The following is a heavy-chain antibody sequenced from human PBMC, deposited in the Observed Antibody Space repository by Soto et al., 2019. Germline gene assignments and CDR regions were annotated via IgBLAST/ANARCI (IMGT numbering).Heavy chain of an antibody. V-gene: IGHV1-8*01. D-gene: IGHD1-7*01. CDR2: MNPNSGNT. Sequence: ASVKVSCKASGYTFTSYDINWVRQATGQRLEWMGWMNPNSGNTGYAQKFQGRVTMTRNTSISTAYMELSSLRSEDTAVYYRARTVDKWNYWASGPRGQGTLVTVSS. CDR1: GYTFTSYD. J-gene: IGHJ5*02. CDR3: ARTVDKWNYWASGP.